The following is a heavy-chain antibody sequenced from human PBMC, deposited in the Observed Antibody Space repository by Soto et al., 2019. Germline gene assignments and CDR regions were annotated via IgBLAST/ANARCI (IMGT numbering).Heavy chain of an antibody. CDR1: CGSFSGHS. Sequence: SETLSRTCAVYCGSFSGHSWTCIRQSPWKGLEWIVDINHSGRVNYSPSLKSRVTISLDTSKNQFSLTLSAVTAADTAMYYCSTRAYDTNGYYRFEPWGQGTLVTVSS. D-gene: IGHD3-22*01. CDR2: INHSGRV. V-gene: IGHV4-34*01. J-gene: IGHJ5*01. CDR3: STRAYDTNGYYRFEP.